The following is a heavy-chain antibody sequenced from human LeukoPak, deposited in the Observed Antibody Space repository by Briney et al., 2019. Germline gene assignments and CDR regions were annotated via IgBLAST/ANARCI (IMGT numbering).Heavy chain of an antibody. CDR2: INPHSGGT. J-gene: IGHJ4*02. CDR1: GYTFTKYF. D-gene: IGHD6-6*01. V-gene: IGHV1-2*02. CDR3: ARDFGGARPGFAF. Sequence: ASVKVSCKASGYTFTKYFMHWVRQAPGQALEWMGWINPHSGGTNNAQKFQGRVTMTRDTSINTAYMELSGLRSDDMAVYYCARDFGGARPGFAFWGQGSLVTVSS.